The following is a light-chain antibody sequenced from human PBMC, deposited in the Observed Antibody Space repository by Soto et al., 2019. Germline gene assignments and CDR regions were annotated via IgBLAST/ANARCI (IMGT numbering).Light chain of an antibody. CDR2: HNN. J-gene: IGLJ3*02. CDR1: SSNIGADFD. V-gene: IGLV1-40*01. CDR3: QSRDSSLSSSWV. Sequence: QSVLTQPPSVSGAPGQSVTISCTGSSSNIGADFDVHWYQHLPGTAPKLLISHNNNRPSGVPDRFSGSKSGTSASLAITGLQADDEAVYYCQSRDSSLSSSWVFGGGTQLTVL.